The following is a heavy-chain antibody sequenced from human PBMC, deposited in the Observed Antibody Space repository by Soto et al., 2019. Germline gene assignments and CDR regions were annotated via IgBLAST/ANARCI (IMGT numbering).Heavy chain of an antibody. CDR1: GYTFTSYG. D-gene: IGHD3-22*01. CDR3: ARDLESSYYSCGQYGWGAFDI. V-gene: IGHV1-18*04. Sequence: ASVKVSCKASGYTFTSYGISWVRQAPGQGLEWMGWISAYNGNTNYAQKLQGRVTVTTDTSTSTAYMELRSLRSDDTAVYYCARDLESSYYSCGQYGWGAFDIWGQGTMVTVSS. CDR2: ISAYNGNT. J-gene: IGHJ3*02.